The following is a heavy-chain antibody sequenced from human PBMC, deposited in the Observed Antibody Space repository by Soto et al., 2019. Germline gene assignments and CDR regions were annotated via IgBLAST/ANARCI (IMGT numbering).Heavy chain of an antibody. V-gene: IGHV1-46*01. CDR3: ARDVAAVAGIAY. D-gene: IGHD6-19*01. Sequence: ASVKVSCKASGYTFTSYYMHWVRQAPGRGLEWMGIINPSGGSTSYAQKFQGRVTMTRDTSTSTVYMELSSLRSEDTAVYYCARDVAAVAGIAYWGQGTLVTVSS. CDR1: GYTFTSYY. CDR2: INPSGGST. J-gene: IGHJ4*02.